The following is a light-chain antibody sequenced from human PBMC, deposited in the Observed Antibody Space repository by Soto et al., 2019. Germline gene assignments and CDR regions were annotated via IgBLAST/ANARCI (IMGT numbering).Light chain of an antibody. V-gene: IGKV1-5*03. J-gene: IGKJ1*01. CDR2: KAS. CDR3: QQYYRYPWT. Sequence: DIQMTQSPSTLSASVGDRVTITCRASQSISSWLAWYQQKPGKAPKLLIYKASSLEGGVPSRFSGSGSGTECTLTINSLQPDDFAAYYCQQYYRYPWTFGQGTKVEIK. CDR1: QSISSW.